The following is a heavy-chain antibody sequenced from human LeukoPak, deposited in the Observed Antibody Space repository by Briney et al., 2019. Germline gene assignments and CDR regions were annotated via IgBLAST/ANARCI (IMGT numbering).Heavy chain of an antibody. D-gene: IGHD3-3*01. V-gene: IGHV4-34*01. J-gene: IGHJ6*03. CDR2: INHSEST. CDR1: GGSFSGYY. Sequence: SETLSLTCAVYGGSFSGYYWSWIRQPPGKGLEWIGEINHSESTNYNPSLKSRVTISVDTSKNQFSLKLSSVTAADTAVYYCARETYYDFWSGYYYYYYYMDVWGKETTVTVSS. CDR3: ARETYYDFWSGYYYYYYYMDV.